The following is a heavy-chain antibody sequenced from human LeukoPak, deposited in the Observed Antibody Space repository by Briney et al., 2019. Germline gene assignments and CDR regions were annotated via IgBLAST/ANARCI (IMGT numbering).Heavy chain of an antibody. V-gene: IGHV3-53*01. CDR1: GFTVSSNY. Sequence: PGGSLRLSCAASGFTVSSNYMSWVRQAPGKGLEWVSVIYSGGSTYYADSVKGRFTFSRDNSKNTLYLQMNSLRAEDTAVYYCARDQALATMAYYGMDVWGQGTTVTVSS. D-gene: IGHD5-24*01. CDR2: IYSGGST. CDR3: ARDQALATMAYYGMDV. J-gene: IGHJ6*02.